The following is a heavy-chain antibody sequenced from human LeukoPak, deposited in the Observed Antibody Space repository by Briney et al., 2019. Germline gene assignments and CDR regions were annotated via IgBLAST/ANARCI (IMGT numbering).Heavy chain of an antibody. Sequence: PSETLSLTCTVSGGSISNYYWSWIRQPAGKGLEWIGRIYTSGSTNYNPSLKSRVTMSVDTSKNQFSLKLSSVTAADTAVYYCARQKSSCGPGCYYYGMDVWGQGTTVTVSS. CDR1: GGSISNYY. V-gene: IGHV4-4*07. J-gene: IGHJ6*02. CDR3: ARQKSSCGPGCYYYGMDV. CDR2: IYTSGST. D-gene: IGHD2-15*01.